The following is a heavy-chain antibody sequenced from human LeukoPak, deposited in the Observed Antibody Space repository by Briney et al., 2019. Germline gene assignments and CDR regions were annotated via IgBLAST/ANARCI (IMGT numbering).Heavy chain of an antibody. Sequence: SETLSLTCTVSGGSISSYYWSWIRQPPGNGLEWIGYIYYSGSTNYNPSLKSRVTISVDTSKNQFSLKLSSVTAADTAVYYCARDTRAYYDSSGYHAFDIWGQGTMVTVSS. CDR1: GGSISSYY. CDR3: ARDTRAYYDSSGYHAFDI. CDR2: IYYSGST. V-gene: IGHV4-59*12. J-gene: IGHJ3*02. D-gene: IGHD3-22*01.